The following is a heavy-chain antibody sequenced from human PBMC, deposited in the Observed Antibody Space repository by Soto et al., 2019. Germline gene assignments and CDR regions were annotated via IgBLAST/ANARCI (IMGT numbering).Heavy chain of an antibody. CDR2: ISSNDFYT. CDR3: ARYDAFKAFDL. V-gene: IGHV3-21*01. Sequence: EVQLVESGGGLVKPGGSLRLSCAASGFTFSSYRMNWVHQAPGKGLEWVASISSNDFYTDFADSVKGRFTISRDNVNNSVFLQLNSLSAEDTGIYYCARYDAFKAFDLWGRGTMVIVSS. D-gene: IGHD1-1*01. J-gene: IGHJ3*01. CDR1: GFTFSSYR.